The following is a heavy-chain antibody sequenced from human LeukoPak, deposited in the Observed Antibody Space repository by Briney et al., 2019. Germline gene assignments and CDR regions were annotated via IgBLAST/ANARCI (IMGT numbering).Heavy chain of an antibody. V-gene: IGHV3-21*01. Sequence: GGSLRLSCAASGFTFSSYSMNWVRQAPGKGLEWVSSISSSSSYIYYADSVKGRFTISRDDAKNSLYLQMNSLRAEDTAVYYCARDGNLEQWLAYFDYWGQGTLVTVSS. CDR1: GFTFSSYS. CDR2: ISSSSSYI. CDR3: ARDGNLEQWLAYFDY. D-gene: IGHD6-19*01. J-gene: IGHJ4*02.